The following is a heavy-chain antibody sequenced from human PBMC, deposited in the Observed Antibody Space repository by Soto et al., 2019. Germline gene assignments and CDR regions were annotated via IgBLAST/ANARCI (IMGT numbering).Heavy chain of an antibody. CDR1: GFTFSSYG. Sequence: GGSLRLSCAASGFTFSSYGMHWVRQAPGKGLEWVAVIWYDGSNKYYADSVKGRFTISRDNSKNTLYLQMNSLRAEDTAVYYCAREALGEQWLVNGKYHFDYWGQGTLVTVSS. J-gene: IGHJ4*02. D-gene: IGHD6-19*01. V-gene: IGHV3-33*01. CDR3: AREALGEQWLVNGKYHFDY. CDR2: IWYDGSNK.